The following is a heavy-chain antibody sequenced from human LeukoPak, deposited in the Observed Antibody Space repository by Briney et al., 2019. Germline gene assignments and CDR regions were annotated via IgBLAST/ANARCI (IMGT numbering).Heavy chain of an antibody. CDR1: GGSISSGDYY. D-gene: IGHD3-10*02. J-gene: IGHJ2*01. V-gene: IGHV4-30-4*01. CDR3: ARGPPVLYWYFDL. CDR2: IYYSGST. Sequence: PSETLSLTCTVSGGSISSGDYYWSWIRQPPGKGLEWIGYIYYSGSTYYNPSLKSRVTISVDTPKNQFSLKLSSVTAADTAVYYCARGPPVLYWYFDLWGRGTLVTVSS.